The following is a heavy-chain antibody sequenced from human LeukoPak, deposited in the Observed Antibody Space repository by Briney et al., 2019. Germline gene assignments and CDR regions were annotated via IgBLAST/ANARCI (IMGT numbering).Heavy chain of an antibody. V-gene: IGHV3-30-3*01. Sequence: GGSLRLSCAASGFTFSSYAMHWVRQAPGKGLEWVTVISYDGSNKYYADSVKGRFTISRDNSKNSLYLQMNSLRAEATAVYYCARVDSSGWYFMGHWGQGTLVTVSS. CDR3: ARVDSSGWYFMGH. J-gene: IGHJ4*02. D-gene: IGHD6-19*01. CDR1: GFTFSSYA. CDR2: ISYDGSNK.